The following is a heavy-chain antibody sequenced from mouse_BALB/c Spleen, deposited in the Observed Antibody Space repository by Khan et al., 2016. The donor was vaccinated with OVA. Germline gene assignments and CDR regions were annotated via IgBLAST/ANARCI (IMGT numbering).Heavy chain of an antibody. CDR3: ARSLVAYYAMDF. CDR1: GFTSSSFA. Sequence: EVELVESGGGVVKPGGSLKLSCSASGFTSSSFAMSWVRQTPEKSLEWVATISSGGHYTFYPDSVKGRFTITRDNARNTLYLQMSSLRSKDTAMYYCARSLVAYYAMDFWGQGTSVTVSS. V-gene: IGHV5-9-3*01. J-gene: IGHJ4*01. CDR2: ISSGGHYT. D-gene: IGHD2-2*01.